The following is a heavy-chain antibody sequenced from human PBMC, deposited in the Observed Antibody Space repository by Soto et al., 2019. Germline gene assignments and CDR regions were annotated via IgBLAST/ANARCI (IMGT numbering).Heavy chain of an antibody. CDR1: GYIFTDYY. J-gene: IGHJ4*02. CDR2: INAKSGNP. CDR3: ASEDCRNNCFKGFGY. Sequence: QVQMVPSGAEVKKPGDSVKFSCKASGYIFTDYYLHWVRQAPGQGFEWVGGINAKSGNPKYVPNFQGRFTVTRDTSSSTVYMEVNSMKSDVTALYFCASEDCRNNCFKGFGYWGQGTLVTFSS. V-gene: IGHV1-2*02. D-gene: IGHD2-15*01.